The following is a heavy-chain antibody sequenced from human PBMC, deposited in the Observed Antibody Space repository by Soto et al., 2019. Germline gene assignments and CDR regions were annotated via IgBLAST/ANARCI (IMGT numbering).Heavy chain of an antibody. J-gene: IGHJ4*02. Sequence: SETLSLTCAVSGYSISSGYYWGWIRQPPGKGLEWIGSIYHSGSTYYNPSLKSRVTISVDTSKNQFSLKLSSVTAADTAVYYCARDLLAVDSTDYWGKGTLVTVSS. CDR2: IYHSGST. CDR1: GYSISSGYY. V-gene: IGHV4-38-2*02. CDR3: ARDLLAVDSTDY. D-gene: IGHD5-12*01.